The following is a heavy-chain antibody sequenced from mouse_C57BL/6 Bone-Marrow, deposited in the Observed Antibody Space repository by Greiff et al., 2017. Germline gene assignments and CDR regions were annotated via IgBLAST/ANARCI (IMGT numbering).Heavy chain of an antibody. CDR1: GYTFTSYW. J-gene: IGHJ4*01. V-gene: IGHV1-50*01. D-gene: IGHD2-5*01. CDR2: IDPSDSYT. Sequence: QVQLQQPGAELVKPGASVKLSCKASGYTFTSYWMQWVKQRPGQGLEWIGEIDPSDSYTNYNQKFKGKATLTVDTSSSTAYIQLSSLTSEDSAVYYCVGAYYSNSYAMDYWGQGTSVTVSS. CDR3: VGAYYSNSYAMDY.